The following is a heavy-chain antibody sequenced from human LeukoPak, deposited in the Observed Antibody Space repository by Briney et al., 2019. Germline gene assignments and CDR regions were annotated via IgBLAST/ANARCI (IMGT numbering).Heavy chain of an antibody. CDR2: ISVRSNYR. V-gene: IGHV3-21*01. J-gene: IGHJ4*02. Sequence: GGSLRLSCAASGYTFSDFSVNWVRQAPGKGLEWFSSISVRSNYRYYADSVRGRFTISRDDARDSLFLQVNSLRAEDTAVYFCVRLRRNSDRSGYYYYYDYWGQGTLVTVSS. CDR1: GYTFSDFS. D-gene: IGHD3-22*01. CDR3: VRLRRNSDRSGYYYYYDY.